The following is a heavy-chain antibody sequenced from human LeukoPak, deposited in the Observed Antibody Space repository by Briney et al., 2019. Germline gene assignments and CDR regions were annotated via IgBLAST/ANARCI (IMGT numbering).Heavy chain of an antibody. CDR3: MSYAGRSDDY. Sequence: GGSLRLSCAASGFTFSRYSMNWVRQAPGKGLEWVSSIRSSSSYRYYADSVKGRFTISRDNAKNSLRLQMNSLRAEDTAVYYCMSYAGRSDDYWGQGTLVTVSS. D-gene: IGHD3-16*01. CDR2: IRSSSSYR. J-gene: IGHJ4*02. CDR1: GFTFSRYS. V-gene: IGHV3-21*01.